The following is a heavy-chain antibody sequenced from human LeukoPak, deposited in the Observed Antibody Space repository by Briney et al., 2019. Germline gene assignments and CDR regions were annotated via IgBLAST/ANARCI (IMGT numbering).Heavy chain of an antibody. J-gene: IGHJ4*02. CDR1: GGTFSSYA. Sequence: SVKLSCKASGGTFSSYAISWVRQAPGQGLEWMGGIIPIFGTANYAQKFQGRVTITADESTTTAYMELSSLRSEDTAVYYCARAPPAACSRSGDYVPNDYWGQGTLVTVSS. CDR3: ARAPPAACSRSGDYVPNDY. D-gene: IGHD4-17*01. V-gene: IGHV1-69*01. CDR2: IIPIFGTA.